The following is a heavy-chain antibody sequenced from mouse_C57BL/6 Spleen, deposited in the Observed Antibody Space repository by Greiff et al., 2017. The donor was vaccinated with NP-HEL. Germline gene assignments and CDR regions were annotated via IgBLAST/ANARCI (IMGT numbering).Heavy chain of an antibody. J-gene: IGHJ1*03. Sequence: EVQLQQSGPELVKPGASVKIPCKASGYTFTDYNMDWVKQSHGKSLEWIGDINPNNGGTIYNQKFKGKATLTVDKSSSTAYMELRSLTSEDTAVYYCSLITTVVGDWYFDVWGTGTTVTVSS. CDR1: GYTFTDYN. CDR2: INPNNGGT. CDR3: SLITTVVGDWYFDV. D-gene: IGHD1-1*01. V-gene: IGHV1-18*01.